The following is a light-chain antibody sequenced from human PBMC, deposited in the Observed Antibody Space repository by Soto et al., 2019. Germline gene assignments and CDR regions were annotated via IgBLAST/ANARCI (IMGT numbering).Light chain of an antibody. Sequence: EIVMTQSPATLSVSPGERATLSCRASQSISSTLAWYQQKPGQAPRLLIYGASVRATGIPARFSGSGSGTELTLTISSLQSEVFAVYYCQKYNNWPPAAFGQGTKLEIK. CDR3: QKYNNWPPAA. V-gene: IGKV3-15*01. J-gene: IGKJ2*01. CDR2: GAS. CDR1: QSISST.